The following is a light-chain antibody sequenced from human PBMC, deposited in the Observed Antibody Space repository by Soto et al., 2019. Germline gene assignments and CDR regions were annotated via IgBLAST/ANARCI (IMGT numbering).Light chain of an antibody. J-gene: IGLJ2*01. CDR2: GNS. V-gene: IGLV1-40*01. Sequence: QAVVTQPPSVSGAPGQRVTISCTGSSSNIGAGYDVHWYQQLPGTAPKLLIYGNSNRPSGVPDRFSGSKSGTSASLAITGLQAEDEAEDYCQSYDSSLSGSHVVFGGGTKLTVL. CDR1: SSNIGAGYD. CDR3: QSYDSSLSGSHVV.